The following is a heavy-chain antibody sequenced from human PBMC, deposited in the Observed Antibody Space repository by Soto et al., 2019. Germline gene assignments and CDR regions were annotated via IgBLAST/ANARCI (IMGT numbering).Heavy chain of an antibody. V-gene: IGHV4-30-4*01. J-gene: IGHJ6*02. CDR3: AGGRPNYFYYGLDV. CDR1: GGSIKSDYY. CDR2: KYYSGAT. Sequence: SETLSLTCTVSGGSIKSDYYWASVCQPPGGGLEWMGYKYYSGATDSDPSLEARVSFSVDTSKNQFFLNLTSVTVADTAVYYCAGGRPNYFYYGLDVWGPGIPVTVS.